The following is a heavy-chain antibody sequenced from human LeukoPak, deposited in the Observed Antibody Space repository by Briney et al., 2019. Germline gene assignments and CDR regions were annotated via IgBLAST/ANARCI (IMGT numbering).Heavy chain of an antibody. Sequence: GSLSLSCAASGITVSTNYMSWVRQAPGKGLEWVSIIYSGGATLYADSVKGRFTISRENSKNTLYLQMNSLRAEDTAVYYCAKESSWNSLFDYWGQGTLVTVSS. CDR3: AKESSWNSLFDY. CDR1: GITVSTNY. CDR2: IYSGGAT. J-gene: IGHJ4*02. V-gene: IGHV3-53*01. D-gene: IGHD2-15*01.